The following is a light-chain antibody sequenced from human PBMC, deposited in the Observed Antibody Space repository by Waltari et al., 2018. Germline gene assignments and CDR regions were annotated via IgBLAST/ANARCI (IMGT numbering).Light chain of an antibody. Sequence: IMLTQSPGTLSLSPGERATLSCRASQRISRYLAWYQQKPGQAPRLLVYGASTRATGIPDMFSGSGSGTDVSLTISGLEPKYSAVYYCQHHFRLPATFGQGTKVEIK. V-gene: IGKV3-20*01. CDR3: QHHFRLPAT. CDR2: GAS. J-gene: IGKJ1*01. CDR1: QRISRY.